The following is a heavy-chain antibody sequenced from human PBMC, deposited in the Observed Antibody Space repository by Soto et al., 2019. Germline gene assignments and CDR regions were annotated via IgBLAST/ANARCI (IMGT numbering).Heavy chain of an antibody. V-gene: IGHV1-8*01. Sequence: QVQLVQSGAEVKKPGASVKVSCKASGYTFTSHDINWMRQATGQGLEWMGWMNPNSGHTNYAQKFQGRVTMTRDTSISTAYMELTSLSSEDTAIYYCGSDMSTAGGQGTLVTVSS. CDR1: GYTFTSHD. D-gene: IGHD3-16*01. CDR3: GSDMSTA. J-gene: IGHJ4*02. CDR2: MNPNSGHT.